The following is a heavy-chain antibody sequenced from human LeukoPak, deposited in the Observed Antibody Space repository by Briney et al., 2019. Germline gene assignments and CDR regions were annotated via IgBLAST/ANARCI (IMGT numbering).Heavy chain of an antibody. Sequence: SETLSLTCTVSGYSISSGYYWGWIRQPPGKGMEWIGSIYHSGSTYYNPSLKSRVTISVDTSKNQFSLKLSSVTAADTAVYYCARLAGDSSVAFDIWGQGTMVTVSS. D-gene: IGHD7-27*01. CDR2: IYHSGST. J-gene: IGHJ3*02. CDR3: ARLAGDSSVAFDI. V-gene: IGHV4-38-2*02. CDR1: GYSISSGYY.